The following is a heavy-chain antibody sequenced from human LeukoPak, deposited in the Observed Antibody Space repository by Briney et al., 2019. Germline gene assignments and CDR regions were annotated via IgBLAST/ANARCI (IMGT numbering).Heavy chain of an antibody. Sequence: ASVKVSCKASGYTFTNYGISWVRQAPGQGLEWMGWISGYNGNTNYAQKLQGRVTMTTDTSTGTAYMELRSLRSDDTAVYYCARDLGELSYYYYYYMDVWGKGTTVTVSS. D-gene: IGHD3-10*01. J-gene: IGHJ6*03. V-gene: IGHV1-18*01. CDR1: GYTFTNYG. CDR3: ARDLGELSYYYYYYMDV. CDR2: ISGYNGNT.